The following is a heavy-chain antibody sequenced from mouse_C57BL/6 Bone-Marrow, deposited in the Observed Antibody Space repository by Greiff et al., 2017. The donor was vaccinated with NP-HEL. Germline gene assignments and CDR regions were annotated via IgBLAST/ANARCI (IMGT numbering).Heavy chain of an antibody. CDR2: IDPENGDT. CDR1: GFNIKDDY. J-gene: IGHJ1*03. CDR3: TTSYYGNYEWYFDV. Sequence: EVHLVESGAELVRPGASVKLSCTASGFNIKDDYMHWVKQRPEQGLEWIGWIDPENGDTEYASKFQGKATITADTSSNTAYLQLSSLTSEDTAVYYCTTSYYGNYEWYFDVWGTGTTVTVSS. D-gene: IGHD2-10*01. V-gene: IGHV14-4*01.